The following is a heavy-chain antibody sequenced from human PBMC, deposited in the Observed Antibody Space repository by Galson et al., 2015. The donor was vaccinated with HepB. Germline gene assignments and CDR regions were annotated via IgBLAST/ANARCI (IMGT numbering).Heavy chain of an antibody. D-gene: IGHD3-16*01. CDR3: AKARGMILESWFFDY. CDR2: IDNDAVTA. CDR1: GFSFSIYA. Sequence: SLRLSCAASGFSFSIYAMNWVRQAPGKGLEWVSTIDNDAVTAFYADSVKGRFTISRDNSKNTVYLQMNNLRGEDTAVYYCAKARGMILESWFFDYWGQGAPVTVSS. J-gene: IGHJ4*02. V-gene: IGHV3-23*01.